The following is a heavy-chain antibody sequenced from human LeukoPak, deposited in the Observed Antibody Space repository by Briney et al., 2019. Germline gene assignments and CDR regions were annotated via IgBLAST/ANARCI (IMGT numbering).Heavy chain of an antibody. J-gene: IGHJ6*03. Sequence: PSETLSLTCTVSGDSISTSNSYWGWIRQPPGKGLEWIGSIYYSGNTYYNASLKSRVTISVDTSKNQFSLKLTSVTAADTAVYYCARISLSSSWGGYYYYYYYMDVWGKGTTVTISS. V-gene: IGHV4-39*01. D-gene: IGHD6-13*01. CDR3: ARISLSSSWGGYYYYYYYMDV. CDR1: GDSISTSNSY. CDR2: IYYSGNT.